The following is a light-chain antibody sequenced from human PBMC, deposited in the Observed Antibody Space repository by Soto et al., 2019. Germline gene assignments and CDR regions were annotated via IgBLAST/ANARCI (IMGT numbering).Light chain of an antibody. CDR1: QSVSSNS. V-gene: IGKV3-20*01. Sequence: EIGLTQSPGTLSVSPGERATLSCRASQSVSSNSLGWYQQKPGQAPRLLIYGASIRATSIQDRFSGSGSGTDFTLTISRLEPEDFGVFYCQHYGSTPPMYTFGQGTKLEIK. CDR2: GAS. J-gene: IGKJ2*01. CDR3: QHYGSTPPMYT.